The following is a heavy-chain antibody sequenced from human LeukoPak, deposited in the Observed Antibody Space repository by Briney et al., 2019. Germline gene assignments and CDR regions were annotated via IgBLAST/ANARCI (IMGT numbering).Heavy chain of an antibody. CDR1: GFTFSSYG. Sequence: SGGSLRLSCAASGFTFSSYGMHWVRQAPGKGLGWVAFIRYDGSNKYYADSVKGRFTISRDNSKNTLYLQMNSLRAEDTAVYYCAKERNYYDSSGYYSVAGGPDYWGQGTLVTVSS. CDR2: IRYDGSNK. V-gene: IGHV3-30*02. J-gene: IGHJ4*02. D-gene: IGHD3-22*01. CDR3: AKERNYYDSSGYYSVAGGPDY.